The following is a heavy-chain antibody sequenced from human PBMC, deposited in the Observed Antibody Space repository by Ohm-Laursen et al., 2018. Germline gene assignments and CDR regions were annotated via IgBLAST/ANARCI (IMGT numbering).Heavy chain of an antibody. D-gene: IGHD2-15*01. CDR3: ARMGSYCSGSNCNYFDY. CDR2: IDWDDDK. V-gene: IGHV2-70*04. Sequence: TQTLTLTCSFSGVSLSTSGMRVSWIRQPPGKALEWLARIDWDDDKFYSTSLKTRLTISKDTSKNQVVLTMTNMDPVDTATYYCARMGSYCSGSNCNYFDYWGQGTLVTVSS. CDR1: GVSLSTSGMR. J-gene: IGHJ4*02.